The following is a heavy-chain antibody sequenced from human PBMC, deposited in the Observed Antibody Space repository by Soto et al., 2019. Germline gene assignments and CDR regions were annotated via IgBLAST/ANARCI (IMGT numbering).Heavy chain of an antibody. D-gene: IGHD2-15*01. Sequence: QVQLVQSGAEVKKPGSSVKVSCKASGGTFSSYTISWVRQAPGQGLEWMGRIIPILGIANYAQKFQGRVTITEDKSTSTAYMELSSLRSEDTAVYYCARRSSRYCSGGSCTTFDYWGQGTLATVSS. CDR2: IIPILGIA. J-gene: IGHJ4*02. CDR3: ARRSSRYCSGGSCTTFDY. V-gene: IGHV1-69*02. CDR1: GGTFSSYT.